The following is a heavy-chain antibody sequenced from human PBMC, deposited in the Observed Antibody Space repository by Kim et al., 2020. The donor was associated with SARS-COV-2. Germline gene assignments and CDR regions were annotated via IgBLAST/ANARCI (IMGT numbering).Heavy chain of an antibody. V-gene: IGHV3-11*01. D-gene: IGHD3-3*01. CDR3: ARALYYDFWSGYYGGYYYGMDV. CDR2: ISSSGSTI. Sequence: GGSLRLSCAASGFTFSDYYMSWIRQAPGKGLEWVSYISSSGSTIYYADSVKGRFTISRDNAKNSLYLQMNSLRAEDTAVYYCARALYYDFWSGYYGGYYYGMDVWGQGTTVTVSS. J-gene: IGHJ6*02. CDR1: GFTFSDYY.